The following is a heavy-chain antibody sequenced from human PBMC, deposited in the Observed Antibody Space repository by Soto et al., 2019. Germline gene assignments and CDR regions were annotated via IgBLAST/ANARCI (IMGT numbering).Heavy chain of an antibody. D-gene: IGHD3-3*01. CDR3: AREGILGLFDAYDL. Sequence: GASVKVSCKASVFTSSGISCVRQAPGQRLEWMGWISTHNGNTIYAQKFQGRVIMTMGTSTTTVYMELRSLRPDDTAVYLCAREGILGLFDAYDLWGQGTMVTVSS. CDR1: VFTSSG. V-gene: IGHV1-18*04. CDR2: ISTHNGNT. J-gene: IGHJ3*01.